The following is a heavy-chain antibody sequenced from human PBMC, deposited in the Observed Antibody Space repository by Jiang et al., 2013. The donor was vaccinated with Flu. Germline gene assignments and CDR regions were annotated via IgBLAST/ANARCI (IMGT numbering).Heavy chain of an antibody. CDR3: AGITMVRGVPDY. Sequence: GSGLVKPSETLSLTCTVSGGSISSYYWSWIRQPPGKGLEWIGYIYYSGSTNYNPSLKSRVTISVDTSKNQFSLKLSSVTAADTAVYYCAGITMVRGVPDYWGQGTLVTVSS. CDR1: GGSISSYY. J-gene: IGHJ4*02. D-gene: IGHD3-10*01. V-gene: IGHV4-59*01. CDR2: IYYSGST.